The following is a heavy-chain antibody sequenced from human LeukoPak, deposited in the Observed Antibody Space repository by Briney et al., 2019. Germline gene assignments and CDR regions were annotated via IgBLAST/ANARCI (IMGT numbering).Heavy chain of an antibody. J-gene: IGHJ5*02. Sequence: ASVKVSCKASGYTFTSYDTNWVRQATGQGLEWMGWMNPNSGNTGYAQKFQGRVTMTRNTSISTAYMELSSLRSEDTAVYYCARAAVAEADWFDPWGQGTLVTVSS. CDR2: MNPNSGNT. CDR3: ARAAVAEADWFDP. V-gene: IGHV1-8*01. D-gene: IGHD6-19*01. CDR1: GYTFTSYD.